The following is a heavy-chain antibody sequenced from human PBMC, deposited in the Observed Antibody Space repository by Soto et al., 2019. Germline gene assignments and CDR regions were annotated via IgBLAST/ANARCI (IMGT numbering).Heavy chain of an antibody. CDR3: ARGTAYDYYYYGMDV. V-gene: IGHV6-1*01. D-gene: IGHD3-16*01. J-gene: IGHJ6*02. CDR2: TYYRSKWYN. CDR1: GDSVSSNSAA. Sequence: QALSLTSAISGDSVSSNSAACNLIRHSPSRGLEWLGRTYYRSKWYNDYAVSVKSRITINPDTSKNQFSLQLNSVTPEDTAVYYCARGTAYDYYYYGMDVWGQGTTVTVSS.